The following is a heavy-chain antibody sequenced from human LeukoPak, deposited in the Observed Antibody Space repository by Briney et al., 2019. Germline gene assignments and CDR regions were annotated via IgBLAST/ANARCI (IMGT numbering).Heavy chain of an antibody. CDR1: GYTFTSYD. CDR2: MNPNSGNT. D-gene: IGHD3-3*01. V-gene: IGHV1-8*01. J-gene: IGHJ5*02. Sequence: ASVKVSCKASGYTFTSYDINWVRRATGQGLEWMGWMNPNSGNTGYAQKFQGRVTMTRNTSISTAYMELSGLRSEDTAVYYCARGGGTIFGVVIIGGHNWFDPWGQGTLVTVSS. CDR3: ARGGGTIFGVVIIGGHNWFDP.